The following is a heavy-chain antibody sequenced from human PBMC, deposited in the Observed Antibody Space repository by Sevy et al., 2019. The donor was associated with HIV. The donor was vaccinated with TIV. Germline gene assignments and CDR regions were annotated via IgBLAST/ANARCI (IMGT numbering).Heavy chain of an antibody. J-gene: IGHJ4*02. CDR3: VSLFLSYRSGWSYFDY. CDR1: GFIVNDKY. D-gene: IGHD6-19*01. CDR2: IFSSGST. V-gene: IGHV3-66*02. Sequence: GGSLRLSCAISGFIVNDKYIIWVRQAPGKGLEWVSVIFSSGSTYYADSAKGRLTISRDNSKNTVYLQMNSVRAEYTAVYYCVSLFLSYRSGWSYFDYWGQGTLVTVSS.